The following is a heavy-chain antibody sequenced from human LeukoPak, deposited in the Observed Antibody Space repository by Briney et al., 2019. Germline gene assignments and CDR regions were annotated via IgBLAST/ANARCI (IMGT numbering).Heavy chain of an antibody. D-gene: IGHD2-15*01. CDR1: GFTFSSYG. V-gene: IGHV3-71*01. CDR3: AREQWCSGGPPDYGLDV. J-gene: IGHJ6*02. CDR2: IRNKVNGGTT. Sequence: PGGSLRLSCAASGFTFSSYGMSWVRQAPGKGLEWVGFIRNKVNGGTTEWTTSVKGRFTISRDDSKSITYLQMNSLRAEDTAVYYCAREQWCSGGPPDYGLDVWGQGTTVTVSS.